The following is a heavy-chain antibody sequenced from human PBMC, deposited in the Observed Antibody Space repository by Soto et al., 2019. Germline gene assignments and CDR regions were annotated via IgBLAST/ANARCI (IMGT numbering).Heavy chain of an antibody. CDR1: GGSISSYY. D-gene: IGHD3-22*01. J-gene: IGHJ6*02. V-gene: IGHV4-59*01. CDR2: IYYSGST. CDR3: ARVSFSGYYDSSETGYYYYGMDV. Sequence: SETLSLTCTVSGGSISSYYWSWIRQPPGKGLEWIGYIYYSGSTNYNPSHKSRVTISVDTSKNQFSLKLSSVTAADTAVYYCARVSFSGYYDSSETGYYYYGMDVWGQGTTVTV.